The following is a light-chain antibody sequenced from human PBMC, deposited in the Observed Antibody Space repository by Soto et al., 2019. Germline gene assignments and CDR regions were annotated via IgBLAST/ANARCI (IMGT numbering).Light chain of an antibody. J-gene: IGKJ1*01. V-gene: IGKV1-5*03. CDR1: QSIINW. Sequence: DIQMTQSPSTLSASVGDRVTITCRASQSIINWLGWYQQKPGKAPKLLIYKASSLETGVPSRFSGSGSGTDFTLTINRLQPDDFATYYCQHYNSFPCTFGQGTKVDI. CDR2: KAS. CDR3: QHYNSFPCT.